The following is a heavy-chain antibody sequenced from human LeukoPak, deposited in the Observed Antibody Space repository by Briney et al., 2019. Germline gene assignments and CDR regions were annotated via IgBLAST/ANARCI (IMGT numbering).Heavy chain of an antibody. V-gene: IGHV1-2*02. CDR2: INPNSGGT. Sequence: ASVKVSCKASAYTFTGYYMHWVRQAPGQGLEWMGLINPNSGGTNYAQKFQGRVTMTRDTSISTAYMELSRLRSEDTAVYYCARLPMVRGVTPFDYWGQGTLVTVSS. J-gene: IGHJ4*02. CDR1: AYTFTGYY. CDR3: ARLPMVRGVTPFDY. D-gene: IGHD3-10*01.